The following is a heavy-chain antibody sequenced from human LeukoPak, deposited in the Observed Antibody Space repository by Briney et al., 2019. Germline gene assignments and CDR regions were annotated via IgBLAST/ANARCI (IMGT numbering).Heavy chain of an antibody. CDR1: GFTFDDYG. D-gene: IGHD2-2*01. V-gene: IGHV3-20*04. CDR2: INWNGGGT. Sequence: GGSLRLSCAASGFTFDDYGMSWVRQAPGKGLEWVSGINWNGGGTGYADSVKGRFTISRDNAKNSLYLQMNSLRAEDTALYYCARGHCSSTSCYQDYWGQGTLVTVSS. J-gene: IGHJ4*02. CDR3: ARGHCSSTSCYQDY.